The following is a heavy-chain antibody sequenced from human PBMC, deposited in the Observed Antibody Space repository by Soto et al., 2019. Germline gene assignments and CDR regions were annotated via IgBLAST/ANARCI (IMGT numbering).Heavy chain of an antibody. CDR1: GFTFSDYG. CDR3: AKGALLGYCSGGSCVGSDYFDY. V-gene: IGHV3-33*06. CDR2: IWYSGDSK. Sequence: PGGSLRLSCVVSGFTFSDYGFHWVRQAPGKGLEWVAVIWYSGDSKYYADSVKGRFTISRDNSKNTLYLQMNSLRAEDTAVYYCAKGALLGYCSGGSCVGSDYFDYWGQGTLVTVSS. D-gene: IGHD2-15*01. J-gene: IGHJ4*02.